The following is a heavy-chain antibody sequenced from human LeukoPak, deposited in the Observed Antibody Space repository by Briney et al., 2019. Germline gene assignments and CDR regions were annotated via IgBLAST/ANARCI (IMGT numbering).Heavy chain of an antibody. D-gene: IGHD3-22*01. J-gene: IGHJ4*02. V-gene: IGHV4-39*01. CDR1: GGSISSSSYY. Sequence: SETLSLTCTVSGGSISSSSYYWGWIRQPPGKGLEWIGSIYYSGSTYYNPSLKSRVTISVDTSKNQFSLKLSSVTAADTAVYYCARWNYYDSSGYESNWGQGTLVTVSS. CDR3: ARWNYYDSSGYESN. CDR2: IYYSGST.